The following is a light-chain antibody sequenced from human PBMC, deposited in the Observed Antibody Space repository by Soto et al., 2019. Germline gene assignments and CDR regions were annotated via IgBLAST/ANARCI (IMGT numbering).Light chain of an antibody. J-gene: IGLJ2*01. V-gene: IGLV1-40*01. CDR3: QSYDSSLSGSKGV. CDR1: SSNIGAGYD. CDR2: GNS. Sequence: QAVVTQPPSVSGAPGQRVTISSTGSSSNIGAGYDVHWYQQLPGTAPKLLIYGNSNRPSGVPDRFSGSKSGTSASLAITGLQAEDEADYYCQSYDSSLSGSKGVFGGGTKLTVL.